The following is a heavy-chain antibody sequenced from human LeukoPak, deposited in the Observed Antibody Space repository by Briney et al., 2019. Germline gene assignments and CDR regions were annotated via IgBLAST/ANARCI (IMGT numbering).Heavy chain of an antibody. CDR2: IIPILGIA. D-gene: IGHD3-22*01. V-gene: IGHV1-69*04. J-gene: IGHJ4*02. CDR3: AREEDHYYDSSGYRSY. Sequence: GASVKVSCKASGGTFSSYTISWVRQAPGQGLEWMGRIIPILGIANYAQKFQGRVTITADESTSTAYMELSSLRSEDTAVYYCAREEDHYYDSSGYRSYWGQGTLVTVSS. CDR1: GGTFSSYT.